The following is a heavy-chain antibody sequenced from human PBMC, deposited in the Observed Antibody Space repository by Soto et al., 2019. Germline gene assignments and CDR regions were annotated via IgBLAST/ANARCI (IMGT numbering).Heavy chain of an antibody. CDR3: ALSQLDGTGYFDY. CDR2: IYYSGST. Sequence: KQSPTLSLTCPVSGGSISSSSYYWGWIRQPPGKGLEWIGSIYYSGSTYYNPSLKSRVTISVDTSKNQFSLKLSSVTAADTAVYYCALSQLDGTGYFDYWGQGTLVTVSS. D-gene: IGHD6-13*01. J-gene: IGHJ4*02. CDR1: GGSISSSSYY. V-gene: IGHV4-39*01.